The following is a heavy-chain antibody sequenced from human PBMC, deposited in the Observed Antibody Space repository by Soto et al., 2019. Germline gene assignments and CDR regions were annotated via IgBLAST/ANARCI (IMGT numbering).Heavy chain of an antibody. Sequence: SETLSLTCSVSGDSISSVDYFWAWIRQPPGQALEYIGYIYKSATTYYNPSFESRVAISLDTSKSQFSLNVTSVTAADTAVYFCARGRYCINGRRFPNCFDSWGQGTLVTVSS. J-gene: IGHJ5*01. CDR3: ARGRYCINGRRFPNCFDS. V-gene: IGHV4-30-4*01. CDR2: IYKSATT. CDR1: GDSISSVDYF. D-gene: IGHD2-8*01.